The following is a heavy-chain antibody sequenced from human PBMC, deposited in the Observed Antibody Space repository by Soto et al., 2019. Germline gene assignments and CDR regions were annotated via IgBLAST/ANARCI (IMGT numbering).Heavy chain of an antibody. CDR1: GGSISSYY. CDR2: IYYSGST. J-gene: IGHJ3*02. D-gene: IGHD3-9*01. CDR3: ARHLCILTGCAFDI. Sequence: QVQLQESGPGLVKPSETLSLTCTVSGGSISSYYWSWIRQPPGKGLEWIGYIYYSGSTNYNPSLKSRVTISVDTSKNQFSLKLSSVTAADTAVYYCARHLCILTGCAFDIWGQGTMVTVSS. V-gene: IGHV4-59*08.